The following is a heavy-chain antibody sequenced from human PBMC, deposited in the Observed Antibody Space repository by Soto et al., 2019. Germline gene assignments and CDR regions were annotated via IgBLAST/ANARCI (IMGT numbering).Heavy chain of an antibody. CDR1: GFTFSSYT. Sequence: EVQLLESGGGLVQSGGSPRLSCAASGFTFSSYTMSWVRQAPGKGMEWVSAISGSGGSTYYAVSVKGRFTISRDNSKTTMNLLMNSLRAENTAVYYCTKTLSSGWYRGGFDYWGQGTLVNVSS. V-gene: IGHV3-23*01. D-gene: IGHD6-19*01. J-gene: IGHJ4*02. CDR2: ISGSGGST. CDR3: TKTLSSGWYRGGFDY.